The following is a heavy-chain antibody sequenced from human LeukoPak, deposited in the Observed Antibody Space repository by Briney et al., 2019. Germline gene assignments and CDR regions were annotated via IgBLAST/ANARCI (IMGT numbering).Heavy chain of an antibody. V-gene: IGHV3-23*01. J-gene: IGHJ4*02. CDR2: ISDSGGST. D-gene: IGHD3-22*01. CDR3: AKEGSHYDSSGYHTPLDY. Sequence: GASLRLSCAASGFTFSSYAMSWVRQAPGKGLEWVSGISDSGGSTYYADSVKGRFTISRDNSKNTLYLQMNSLRAEDTAVYYCAKEGSHYDSSGYHTPLDYWGQGTLVTVSS. CDR1: GFTFSSYA.